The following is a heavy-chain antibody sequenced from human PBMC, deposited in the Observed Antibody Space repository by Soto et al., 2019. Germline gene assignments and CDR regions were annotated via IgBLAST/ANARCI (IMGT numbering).Heavy chain of an antibody. Sequence: SETLSLTCTVSGGSISSYYWSWIRQPPGKGLEWIGYIYYSGSTNYNPSLKSRVTISVDTSKNQFSLKLSSVTAADTAVYYCARKYGDYNPYFDYWGQGTLVTVSS. CDR2: IYYSGST. J-gene: IGHJ4*02. CDR3: ARKYGDYNPYFDY. V-gene: IGHV4-59*08. D-gene: IGHD4-17*01. CDR1: GGSISSYY.